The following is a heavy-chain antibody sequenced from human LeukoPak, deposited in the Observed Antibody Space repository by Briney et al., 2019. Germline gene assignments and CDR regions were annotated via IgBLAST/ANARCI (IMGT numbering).Heavy chain of an antibody. CDR2: ISYDGSNK. CDR3: ARANGSGN. D-gene: IGHD3-10*01. Sequence: GRSLRLSCAASGFTFSSYAMHWVRQAPGKGLEWVAVISYDGSNKYYADSVKGRFTISRDNSKNTLYLQINSLRAEDTAVYYCARANGSGNWGQGTLVTVSS. V-gene: IGHV3-30-3*01. J-gene: IGHJ4*02. CDR1: GFTFSSYA.